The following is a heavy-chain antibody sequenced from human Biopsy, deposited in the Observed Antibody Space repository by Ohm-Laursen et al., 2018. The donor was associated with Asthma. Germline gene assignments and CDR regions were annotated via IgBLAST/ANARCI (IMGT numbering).Heavy chain of an antibody. D-gene: IGHD6-6*01. CDR2: IYYSGRT. CDR3: ARAVSSSSYWSFDL. CDR1: GDAMSTSGSY. Sequence: PSDTLSLTCIVSGDAMSTSGSYWGWIRQSPGKGLEWIGSIYYSGRTYYNPSLESRVTISADTSKNHFSLKVTSVTAADTAVYYCARAVSSSSYWSFDLWGRGDLVTVSS. J-gene: IGHJ2*01. V-gene: IGHV4-39*02.